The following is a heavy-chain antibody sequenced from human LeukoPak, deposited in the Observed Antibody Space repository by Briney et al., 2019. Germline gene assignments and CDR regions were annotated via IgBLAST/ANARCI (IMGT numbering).Heavy chain of an antibody. V-gene: IGHV3-23*01. CDR2: ISGSGGST. J-gene: IGHJ4*02. D-gene: IGHD4-17*01. CDR1: GFTFSSYA. CDR3: TRDRIDYGDYVDY. Sequence: GGSLRLSCAASGFTFSSYAMSWVRQAPGKGLEWVSAISGSGGSTYYADSVKGRFTISKDNSKNTLYLQMNSLRAEDAAVYYCTRDRIDYGDYVDYWGQGTLVTVSS.